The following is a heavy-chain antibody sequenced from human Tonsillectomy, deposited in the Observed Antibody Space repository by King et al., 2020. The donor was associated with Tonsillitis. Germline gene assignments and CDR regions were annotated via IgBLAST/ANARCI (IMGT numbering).Heavy chain of an antibody. CDR3: ARPVASTRNAFDI. Sequence: VQLVESGGDLVQPGGSLRLSCAASGFTLTNYWMHWVRQGPGKGLVWVSRINSDESSTNYADSVKGRFTISRDNAKNTLYLQMKRLRAEDTAVYYCARPVASTRNAFDIWGQGTMVTVSS. CDR1: GFTLTNYW. V-gene: IGHV3-74*01. J-gene: IGHJ3*02. CDR2: INSDESST. D-gene: IGHD6-19*01.